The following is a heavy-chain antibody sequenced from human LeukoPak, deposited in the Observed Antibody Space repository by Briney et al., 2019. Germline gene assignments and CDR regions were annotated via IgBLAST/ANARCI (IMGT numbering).Heavy chain of an antibody. V-gene: IGHV3-74*01. CDR2: INHDGSST. CDR3: ASQEGTYYYYYMDV. D-gene: IGHD3-10*01. CDR1: GFTFSTFW. J-gene: IGHJ6*03. Sequence: GGSLRLSCATSGFTFSTFWMHWVRQAPGKGLVWVSRINHDGSSTNYADSVKGRFTISRDNAKNTLYLQMNSLRAEDTAVYYCASQEGTYYYYYMDVWGKGTTVTVSS.